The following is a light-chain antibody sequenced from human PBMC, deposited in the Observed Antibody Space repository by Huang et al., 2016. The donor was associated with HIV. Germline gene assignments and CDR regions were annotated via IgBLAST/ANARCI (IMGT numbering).Light chain of an antibody. V-gene: IGKV1-33*01. Sequence: DIQMTQSPSSLSASVGDRVPITCRASQDISSYLNWYQQKPGKAPKLLIYDASNLETGVPSRVSGSGFGTDFTFTISSLQPEDIETYYCQQYDNALFTFGPGTKVHIK. CDR1: QDISSY. CDR3: QQYDNALFT. CDR2: DAS. J-gene: IGKJ3*01.